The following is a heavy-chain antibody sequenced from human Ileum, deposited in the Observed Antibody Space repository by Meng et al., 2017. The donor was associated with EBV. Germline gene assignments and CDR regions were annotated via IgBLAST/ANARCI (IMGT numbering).Heavy chain of an antibody. Sequence: QGQLVEAGAEVKKPGSSVKVSRKASGGTFTNYAINWVRQAPGQGLEWMGGAIPVFGTPNYAQKFQGRVTITADESTNTAYMELYSLRSEDTAVYYCARDQAMIRYWGQGTLVTVSS. D-gene: IGHD3-10*01. V-gene: IGHV1-69*01. CDR3: ARDQAMIRY. J-gene: IGHJ4*02. CDR2: AIPVFGTP. CDR1: GGTFTNYA.